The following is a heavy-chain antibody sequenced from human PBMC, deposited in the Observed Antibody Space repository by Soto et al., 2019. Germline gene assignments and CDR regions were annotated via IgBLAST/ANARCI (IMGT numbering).Heavy chain of an antibody. V-gene: IGHV3-33*01. J-gene: IGHJ3*02. CDR3: ARDGTFGAKGGSLDI. CDR2: FWYDGSNK. D-gene: IGHD3-16*01. Sequence: GGSLRLSCAASGFTFRTYGMHWVRQAPGKGLEWVAIFWYDGSNKYYAESVKGRFTISRDNSKNTLYLQMNSLRAEDTAVYYCARDGTFGAKGGSLDIWGQGTMVTVSS. CDR1: GFTFRTYG.